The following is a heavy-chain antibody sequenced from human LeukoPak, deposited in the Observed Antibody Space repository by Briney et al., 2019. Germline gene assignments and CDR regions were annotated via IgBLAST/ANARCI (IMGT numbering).Heavy chain of an antibody. Sequence: GGSLRLSCVGSECTFSNKYMSWVRQAPGKGLEWVANIKHDGTHKNYVDSVKGRFTISRDNPRNSLYVQMNSLRVEDTAVYYCARELSWSGRYIWGQGTLVTVSS. CDR3: ARELSWSGRYI. J-gene: IGHJ1*01. CDR1: ECTFSNKY. D-gene: IGHD1-1*01. CDR2: IKHDGTHK. V-gene: IGHV3-7*05.